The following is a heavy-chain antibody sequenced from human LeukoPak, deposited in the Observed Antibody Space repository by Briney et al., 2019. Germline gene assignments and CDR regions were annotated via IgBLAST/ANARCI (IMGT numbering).Heavy chain of an antibody. D-gene: IGHD6-13*01. CDR1: GFTFSSYS. J-gene: IGHJ6*02. CDR3: ARESGQLEEYYYYGMDV. CDR2: ISSSSSYI. V-gene: IGHV3-21*01. Sequence: GGSLRLSCAASGFTFSSYSMNWVRQAPGKGLEWVSSISSSSSYIYYADSVKGRFTISRDNAKNSLYLQMNSLRAEGTAVYYCARESGQLEEYYYYGMDVWGQGTTVTVSS.